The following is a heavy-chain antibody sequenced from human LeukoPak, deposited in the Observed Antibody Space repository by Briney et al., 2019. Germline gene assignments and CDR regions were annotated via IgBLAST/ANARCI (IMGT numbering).Heavy chain of an antibody. Sequence: GGSLRLSCAASGFTFSSYAMSWVRQAPGKGLEWVSAISGSGGSTYYADSVEGRFTISRDNSKNTVYLQMDSLRAEDTAVYYCAKPPKDDNASWYYYFDSWGQGTLVTVSS. J-gene: IGHJ4*02. V-gene: IGHV3-23*01. CDR2: ISGSGGST. CDR3: AKPPKDDNASWYYYFDS. D-gene: IGHD6-13*01. CDR1: GFTFSSYA.